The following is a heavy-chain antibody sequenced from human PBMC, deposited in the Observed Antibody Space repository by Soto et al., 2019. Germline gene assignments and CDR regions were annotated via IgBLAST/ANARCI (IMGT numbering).Heavy chain of an antibody. D-gene: IGHD2-2*01. CDR3: ARNMPNHPPAYYLDV. CDR2: IYYSGTT. J-gene: IGHJ6*03. Sequence: SETLSLTCTVSGGSISSGGYYWTWIRQPPGKGLEWIGYIYYSGTTNYNPSLKSRVTISVDTSKNQFSLKLSSVTAADTAVYYCARNMPNHPPAYYLDVWGKGTTVTVSS. CDR1: GGSISSGGYY. V-gene: IGHV4-61*08.